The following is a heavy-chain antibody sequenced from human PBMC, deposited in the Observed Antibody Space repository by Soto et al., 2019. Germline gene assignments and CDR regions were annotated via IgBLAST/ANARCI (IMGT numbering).Heavy chain of an antibody. CDR3: ARERSLRFDP. D-gene: IGHD3-10*01. J-gene: IGHJ5*02. CDR1: GYTFTSYD. CDR2: MNPNSGNT. V-gene: IGHV1-8*01. Sequence: QVQLVQSGAEVKKPGASVKVSCKASGYTFTSYDINWVRQATGQGLEWMGWMNPNSGNTGYAQKFXGXVXMPXNTSISTAYMELSSLRSEDTAVYYCARERSLRFDPWGQGTLVTVSS.